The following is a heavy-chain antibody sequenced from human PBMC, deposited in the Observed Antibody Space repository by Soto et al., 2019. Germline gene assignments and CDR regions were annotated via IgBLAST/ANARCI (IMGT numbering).Heavy chain of an antibody. V-gene: IGHV4-39*07. Sequence: PSETLSLTCTVSGGSISSSSYYWGWIRQPPGKGLEWIGSIYYSGSTNYNPSLKSRVTISVDTSKNQFSLKLSSVTAADTAVYYCARVGSSWYLGMDVWGQGTTVTVSS. CDR1: GGSISSSSYY. J-gene: IGHJ6*02. CDR2: IYYSGST. CDR3: ARVGSSWYLGMDV. D-gene: IGHD6-13*01.